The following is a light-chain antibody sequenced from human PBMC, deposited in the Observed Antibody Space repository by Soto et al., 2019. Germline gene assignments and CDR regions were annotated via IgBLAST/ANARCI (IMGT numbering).Light chain of an antibody. V-gene: IGKV1-5*01. J-gene: IGKJ5*01. Sequence: DIQMNQSPSTLSATVGDRVTITCRASQSISSWLAWYQQKPGKAPKLLIYDASSLESGVPSRFSGSGSGTEFTLTISSLQPDDFATYYCQQYNSYLITFGQGTRLEI. CDR3: QQYNSYLIT. CDR2: DAS. CDR1: QSISSW.